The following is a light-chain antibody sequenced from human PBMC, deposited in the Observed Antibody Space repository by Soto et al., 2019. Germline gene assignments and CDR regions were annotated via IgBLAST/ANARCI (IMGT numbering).Light chain of an antibody. CDR3: QQYGSSGT. CDR1: QSVSSSY. Sequence: EIVLTQSPGTLSLSPGERATLSCRASQSVSSSYLAWYQQKPGQAPRLLIYDASNRAIGIPDRFSGSGSGTDFTLTISRLEPEDFAVYYCQQYGSSGTFGQGTKVDI. CDR2: DAS. V-gene: IGKV3-20*01. J-gene: IGKJ1*01.